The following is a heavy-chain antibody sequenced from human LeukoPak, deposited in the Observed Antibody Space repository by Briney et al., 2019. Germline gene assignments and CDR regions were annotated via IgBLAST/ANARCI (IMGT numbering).Heavy chain of an antibody. CDR3: ARDLTGSGQTKYYFDY. D-gene: IGHD1-1*01. V-gene: IGHV1-2*02. Sequence: ASVKVSCKASGYTFTSYGISWVRQAPGQGLEWMGWINPNSGGTNYAQKFQGRVTMTRDTSISTAYMELSRLRSDDTAVYYCARDLTGSGQTKYYFDYWGQGTLVTVSP. CDR1: GYTFTSYG. J-gene: IGHJ4*02. CDR2: INPNSGGT.